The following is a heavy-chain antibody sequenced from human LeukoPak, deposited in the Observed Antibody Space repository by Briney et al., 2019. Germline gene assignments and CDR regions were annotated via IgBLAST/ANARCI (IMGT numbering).Heavy chain of an antibody. V-gene: IGHV4-61*02. Sequence: SQTLSLTCTVSGGSISSGSYYWSWIPQPAGKGLEWIGRIYTSGSTNYNPSLKSRVTISVDTSKNQFSLKLSSVTAADTAVYYCARARYCSSTSCRGYFDYWGQGTLVTVSS. J-gene: IGHJ4*02. D-gene: IGHD2-2*01. CDR2: IYTSGST. CDR3: ARARYCSSTSCRGYFDY. CDR1: GGSISSGSYY.